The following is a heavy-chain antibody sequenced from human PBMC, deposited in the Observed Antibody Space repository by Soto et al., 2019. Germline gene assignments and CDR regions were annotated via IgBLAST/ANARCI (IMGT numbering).Heavy chain of an antibody. J-gene: IGHJ5*02. CDR2: IYHSGGT. CDR3: ARFSRDPELFDP. Sequence: QVQLQESGPGLVKPSGTLSLTCAVSGGAISSGYWWSWVRQSPGKGLEWIGEIYHSGGTNYNPSLQSRLTMSVNKSKTPFSLKVTSVTAPDTAVYYCARFSRDPELFDPEGQGTLVTVSS. D-gene: IGHD3-10*01. V-gene: IGHV4-4*02. CDR1: GGAISSGYW.